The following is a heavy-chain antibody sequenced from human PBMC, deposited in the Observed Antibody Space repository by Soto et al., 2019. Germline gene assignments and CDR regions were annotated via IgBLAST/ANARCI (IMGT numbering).Heavy chain of an antibody. CDR2: ISHSARI. D-gene: IGHD3-3*01. J-gene: IGHJ4*02. Sequence: QVQLQESGPGLVKPSETLSLACSVSGDSITHNYWSWIRQPPGKGLEWIAYISHSARINYNPSLKSRVSISLDTSKNQFSLRVNSLTPADTAEYYCARTQGSGVSDYWGQGTLVTVSS. V-gene: IGHV4-59*01. CDR1: GDSITHNY. CDR3: ARTQGSGVSDY.